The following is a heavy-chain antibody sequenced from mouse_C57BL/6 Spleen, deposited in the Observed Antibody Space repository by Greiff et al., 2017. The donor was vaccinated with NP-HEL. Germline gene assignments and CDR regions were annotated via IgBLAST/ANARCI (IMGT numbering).Heavy chain of an antibody. J-gene: IGHJ1*03. D-gene: IGHD1-1*01. CDR2: INPSTGGT. Sequence: EVQLQQSGPELVKPGASVKISCKASGYSFTGYYMNWVKQSPEKSLEWIGEINPSTGGTTYNQKFKAKATLTVDKSSSTAYMQLKSLTSEDSAVYYCARKGNGYGSSPYWYFDVWGTGTTVTVSS. CDR1: GYSFTGYY. CDR3: ARKGNGYGSSPYWYFDV. V-gene: IGHV1-42*01.